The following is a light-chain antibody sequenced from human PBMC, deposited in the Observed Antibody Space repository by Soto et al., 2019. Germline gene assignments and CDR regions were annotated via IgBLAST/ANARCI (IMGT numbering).Light chain of an antibody. CDR2: SNN. CDR3: AAWDDSLTAWV. V-gene: IGLV1-47*02. J-gene: IGLJ3*02. CDR1: NSNIGGNS. Sequence: QSVLTQPPSASGTPGQRVTISCSGSNSNIGGNSVNWYQQLPLRAPKLLIYSNNQRPSAVPDRFSGSKSGTSASMAISGVRSEDEADYYCAAWDDSLTAWVFGGGTKLTVL.